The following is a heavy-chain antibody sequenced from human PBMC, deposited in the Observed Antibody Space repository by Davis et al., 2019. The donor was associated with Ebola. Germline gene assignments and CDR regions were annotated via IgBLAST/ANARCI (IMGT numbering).Heavy chain of an antibody. CDR2: ISSSSSTI. CDR1: GFTFSSYS. V-gene: IGHV3-48*01. Sequence: PGGSLRLSCAASGFTFSSYSMNWVRQAPGKGLEWVSYISSSSSTIYYADSVKGRFTISRANAKNSLYLQMNSLRAEDTAVYYCARDPSGGSGWSMGYYGMDVWGQGTTVTVSS. J-gene: IGHJ6*02. CDR3: ARDPSGGSGWSMGYYGMDV. D-gene: IGHD6-19*01.